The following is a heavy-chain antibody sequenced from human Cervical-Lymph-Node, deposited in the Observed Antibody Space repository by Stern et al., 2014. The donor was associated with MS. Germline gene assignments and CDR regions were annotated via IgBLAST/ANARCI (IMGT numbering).Heavy chain of an antibody. CDR2: VYFSGST. CDR1: GGSMTSYH. CDR3: ARQGYCSGATCYYWYFDL. D-gene: IGHD2-15*01. V-gene: IGHV4-39*01. Sequence: QLQLQESGPGLVKPSATLSLTCIVSGGSMTSYHWGWIRQPPGKGLEWIGTVYFSGSTYYNPSLKHRVTITAHNNPFSLKLTSFTAADTAVYYCARQGYCSGATCYYWYFDLWGRGTLVTVSS. J-gene: IGHJ2*01.